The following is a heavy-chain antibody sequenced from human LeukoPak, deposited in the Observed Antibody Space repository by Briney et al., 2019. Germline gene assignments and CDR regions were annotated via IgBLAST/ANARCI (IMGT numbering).Heavy chain of an antibody. Sequence: GASVKVSCKASGYTFTGYYMHWVRQAPGQGLEWMGWINPNSGGTNYAQKFQGRVTMTRDTSISTAYMELSRLRSDDTAVYYCARDLLMVRGVRFDPWGQGTLVTVSS. CDR1: GYTFTGYY. V-gene: IGHV1-2*02. D-gene: IGHD3-10*01. J-gene: IGHJ5*02. CDR3: ARDLLMVRGVRFDP. CDR2: INPNSGGT.